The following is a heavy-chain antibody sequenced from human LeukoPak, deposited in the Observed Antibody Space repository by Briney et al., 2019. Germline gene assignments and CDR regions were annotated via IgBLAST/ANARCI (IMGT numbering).Heavy chain of an antibody. CDR3: AKAPVTSCRGAFCYPFDY. V-gene: IGHV3-23*01. J-gene: IGHJ4*02. CDR2: VSGSGGTT. CDR1: GFTFSSYG. D-gene: IGHD2-15*01. Sequence: GGSLRLSCAASGFTFSSYGMSWVRQAPGKGLEWVSAVSGSGGTTDYADSVKGRFTISRDNSKNTLYLQMNSLRAEDAAVYYCAKAPVTSCRGAFCYPFDYWGQGTLVTVSS.